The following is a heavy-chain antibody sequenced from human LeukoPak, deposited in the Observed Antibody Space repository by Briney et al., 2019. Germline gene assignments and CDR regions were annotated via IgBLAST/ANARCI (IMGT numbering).Heavy chain of an antibody. Sequence: GGSLRLSCAASGFTFSDHYIDWVRQAPGKGLEWVGRSKNKRNGFSIDYAASVKGRFAISRDDSKKSMYLQMNSLKTEDTAVYYCVTWDSGSPGDWGQGTLVTVSS. CDR2: SKNKRNGFSI. V-gene: IGHV3-72*01. CDR1: GFTFSDHY. J-gene: IGHJ4*02. D-gene: IGHD1-26*01. CDR3: VTWDSGSPGD.